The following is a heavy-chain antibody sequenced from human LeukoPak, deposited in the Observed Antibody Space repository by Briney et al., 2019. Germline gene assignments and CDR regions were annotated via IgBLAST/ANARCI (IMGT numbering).Heavy chain of an antibody. D-gene: IGHD6-19*01. V-gene: IGHV3-15*01. CDR3: TTDLAVAGKKAYYYYMDV. Sequence: GGSLRLSCAASGFTFSNAWMSWVRQAPGKGLEWVGRIKSKTDGGTTDYAAPVKGRFTISRDDSKNTLYLQMNSLKTEDTAVYYCTTDLAVAGKKAYYYYMDVWGKGTTVTISS. CDR2: IKSKTDGGTT. CDR1: GFTFSNAW. J-gene: IGHJ6*03.